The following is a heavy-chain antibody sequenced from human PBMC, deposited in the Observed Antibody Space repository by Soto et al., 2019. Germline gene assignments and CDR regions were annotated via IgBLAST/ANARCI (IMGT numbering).Heavy chain of an antibody. D-gene: IGHD5-18*01. CDR3: ARAGYSYASTYYGMDV. J-gene: IGHJ6*02. V-gene: IGHV1-24*01. CDR2: FDPEDGET. CDR1: GYTLTEFS. Sequence: ASVKVSCKVSGYTLTEFSMHWVRQAPGKGLEWMGGFDPEDGETFYAQKFQGRVTMTEDTPTDTAYMELSSLRSEDTAVYYCARAGYSYASTYYGMDVWGQGTTVTVSS.